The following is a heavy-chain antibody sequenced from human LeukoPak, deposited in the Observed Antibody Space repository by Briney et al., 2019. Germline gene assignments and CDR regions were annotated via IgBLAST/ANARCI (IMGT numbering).Heavy chain of an antibody. D-gene: IGHD3-10*01. J-gene: IGHJ5*02. V-gene: IGHV3-23*01. CDR2: ISGSGGST. CDR1: GFTFSSYA. Sequence: GGSLRLSCAASGFTFSSYAMSWVRKAPGKGLEWVSAISGSGGSTYYADSVKGRFTISRDNSKNTLYLQMNSLRAEDTAVYYCAKGLTVHNWFDPWGQGTLVTVSS. CDR3: AKGLTVHNWFDP.